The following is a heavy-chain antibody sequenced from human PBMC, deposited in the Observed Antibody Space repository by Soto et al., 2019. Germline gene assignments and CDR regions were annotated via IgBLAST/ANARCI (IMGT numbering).Heavy chain of an antibody. CDR2: ISWNSGSI. J-gene: IGHJ4*02. D-gene: IGHD1-20*01. V-gene: IGHV3-9*01. CDR1: GFTFDDYA. Sequence: DVQLVESGGGLVQPGRSLRLSCAASGFTFDDYAMHWVRQAPGKGLEWVSGISWNSGSIGYADSVKGRFTISRDNAKNSLYLQMNSLRAEDTALYYCAKCSSRYLPALFDYWGQGTLVTVSS. CDR3: AKCSSRYLPALFDY.